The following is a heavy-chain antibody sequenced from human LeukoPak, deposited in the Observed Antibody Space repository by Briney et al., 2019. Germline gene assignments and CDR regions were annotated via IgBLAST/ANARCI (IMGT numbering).Heavy chain of an antibody. J-gene: IGHJ4*02. V-gene: IGHV4-59*12. CDR3: ARFGSGWHYFDY. CDR2: IYYSGST. D-gene: IGHD6-19*01. Sequence: PSETLSLTCTVSGGSISSYYWSWIRQPPGKGLEWIGYIYYSGSTNYNPSLKSRVTISVDTSKSQFSLKLSSVTAADTAVYYCARFGSGWHYFDYWGQGTLVTVSS. CDR1: GGSISSYY.